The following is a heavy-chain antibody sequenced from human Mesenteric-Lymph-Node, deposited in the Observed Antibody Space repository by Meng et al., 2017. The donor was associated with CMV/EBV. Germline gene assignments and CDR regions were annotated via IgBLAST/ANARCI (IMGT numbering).Heavy chain of an antibody. CDR1: GGTFSSYA. CDR2: INPKSGGS. D-gene: IGHD5-18*01. V-gene: IGHV1-2*02. J-gene: IGHJ4*02. CDR3: ARVRETPMVTGELDY. Sequence: ASVKVSCKASGGTFSSYAISWVRQAPGQGLEWMGWINPKSGGSNYTQKFQGRVTMTRDTSISTAYLELSRLGSDDTAVYYCARVRETPMVTGELDYWGQGTLVTRLL.